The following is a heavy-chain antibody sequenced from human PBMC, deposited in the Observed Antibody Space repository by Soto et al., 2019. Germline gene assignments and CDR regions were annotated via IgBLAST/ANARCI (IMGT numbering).Heavy chain of an antibody. V-gene: IGHV1-69*01. D-gene: IGHD2-15*01. J-gene: IGHJ6*02. Sequence: QVQLVQSGAEVKKPGSSVKVSCQASGGTFSSYAISWVRQAPGQGLEWMGGIIPIFGTANYAQKFQGRVTITADESTSTAYMELSSLRSEDTAVYYCASSLVAATDDHYYYYYGMDVWGQGTTVTVSS. CDR2: IIPIFGTA. CDR3: ASSLVAATDDHYYYYYGMDV. CDR1: GGTFSSYA.